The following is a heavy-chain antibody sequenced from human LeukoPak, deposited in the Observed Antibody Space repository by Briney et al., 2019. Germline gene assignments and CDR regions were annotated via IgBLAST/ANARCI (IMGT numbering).Heavy chain of an antibody. V-gene: IGHV3-48*04. CDR2: ISSSSSTI. Sequence: PGGSLRLSCAASGFTFSSYSMNWVRQAPGKGLEWVSYISSSSSTIYYADSVKGRFTISRDNAKNSLYLQMNSLRAEDTAVYYCARVIDGELRDWGQGTLVTVSS. D-gene: IGHD1-26*01. CDR3: ARVIDGELRD. CDR1: GFTFSSYS. J-gene: IGHJ4*02.